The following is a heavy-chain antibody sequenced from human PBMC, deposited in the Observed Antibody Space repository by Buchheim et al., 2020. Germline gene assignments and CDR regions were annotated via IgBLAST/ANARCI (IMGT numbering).Heavy chain of an antibody. CDR2: ISSSGSTI. CDR1: GFTFSSYE. CDR3: ARVGDSSSSVLSYYFDY. Sequence: EVQLVESGGGLVQPGGSLRLSCAASGFTFSSYEMNWVRQAPGKGLEWVSYISSSGSTIYYADSVKGRLTISRHNAKNSLYLQMNSLRAEDTAVYYCARVGDSSSSVLSYYFDYWGQGTL. V-gene: IGHV3-48*03. D-gene: IGHD6-6*01. J-gene: IGHJ4*02.